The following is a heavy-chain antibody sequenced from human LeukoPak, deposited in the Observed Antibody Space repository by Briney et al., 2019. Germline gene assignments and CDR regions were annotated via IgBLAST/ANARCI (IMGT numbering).Heavy chain of an antibody. J-gene: IGHJ3*02. CDR3: ARDPNLGAGSSRTNAFDM. V-gene: IGHV1-2*02. CDR1: GYTFTGYY. Sequence: ASVKVSCKASGYTFTGYYIHWVRQAPGQGLEWMGWINPNSGDTKYAQKFQGRVTMTRGTSITTAYMELSRLISDDTAVYYCARDPNLGAGSSRTNAFDMWGQGTMVTVSS. D-gene: IGHD7-27*01. CDR2: INPNSGDT.